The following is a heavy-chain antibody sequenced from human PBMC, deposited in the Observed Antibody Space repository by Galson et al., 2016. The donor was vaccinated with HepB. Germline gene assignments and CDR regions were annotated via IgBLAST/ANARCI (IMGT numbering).Heavy chain of an antibody. J-gene: IGHJ4*02. CDR3: ARESSIAAAGVLDY. CDR2: IRGSGTGT. Sequence: SLRLSCAASGFSISIYSMNWVRQAPGKGLEWVSAIRGSGTGTSYTDSVKGRFTISRDNSKNTLYLQMNSPRAEDAAVYYCARESSIAAAGVLDYWGQGTLVTVSS. CDR1: GFSISIYS. V-gene: IGHV3-23*01. D-gene: IGHD6-13*01.